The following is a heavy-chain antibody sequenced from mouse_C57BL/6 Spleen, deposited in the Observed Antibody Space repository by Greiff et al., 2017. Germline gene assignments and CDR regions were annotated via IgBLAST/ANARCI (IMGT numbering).Heavy chain of an antibody. CDR3: LYYGSSYGGYFDV. CDR1: GYTFTSYW. Sequence: VQLQQPGAELVKPGASVKLSCKASGYTFTSYWMQWVKQRPGQGLEWIGEIDPSDSYTNYNQKFKGKATLTVDTSSSTAYMQLSSLTAEDSAVYYCLYYGSSYGGYFDVWGTGTTVTVSS. J-gene: IGHJ1*03. D-gene: IGHD1-1*01. V-gene: IGHV1-50*01. CDR2: IDPSDSYT.